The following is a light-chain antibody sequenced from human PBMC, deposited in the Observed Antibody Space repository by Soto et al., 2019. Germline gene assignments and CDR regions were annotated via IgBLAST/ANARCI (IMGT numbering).Light chain of an antibody. CDR1: QSVSSSN. CDR3: QQYGSSPT. V-gene: IGKV3-20*01. Sequence: EIVLTQSPGTLSLSPGERATLSCRPSQSVSSSNLAWYQQNPGQAPRLLIYGASSRATGIPERFSSSGSVTGFTLTISRLEPEAFAVYYCQQYGSSPTFGAGIKVEIK. CDR2: GAS. J-gene: IGKJ4*01.